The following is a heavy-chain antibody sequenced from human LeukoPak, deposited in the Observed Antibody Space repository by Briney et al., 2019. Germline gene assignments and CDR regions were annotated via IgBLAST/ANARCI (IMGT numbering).Heavy chain of an antibody. CDR2: IFYSGKT. CDR1: NGSMTSDSYY. V-gene: IGHV4-39*02. Sequence: PSETLSLTCTVSNGSMTSDSYYGAWVRQPPGKGLEWIGTIFYSGKTYYSASLKSRVTVSLDTSRKNFSLRLSSVTAADTAVYYRARGDPVMVYAIRLGYNWFDPWGQGTLVTVSS. D-gene: IGHD2-8*01. J-gene: IGHJ5*02. CDR3: ARGDPVMVYAIRLGYNWFDP.